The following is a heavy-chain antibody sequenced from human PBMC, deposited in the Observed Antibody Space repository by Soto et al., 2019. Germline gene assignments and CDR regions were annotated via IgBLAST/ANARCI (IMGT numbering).Heavy chain of an antibody. Sequence: GGSLRLSCAASGFTVSRRYMTWVRQAPGKGLEWVSVIYSGGSTYYADSVKGRFRISRDNSNNSLFLQMDKLRAENTAVYYCSRVRGSYDVTEVWGQGTLVTVSS. J-gene: IGHJ4*02. CDR1: GFTVSRRY. CDR2: IYSGGST. D-gene: IGHD1-26*01. V-gene: IGHV3-66*01. CDR3: SRVRGSYDVTEV.